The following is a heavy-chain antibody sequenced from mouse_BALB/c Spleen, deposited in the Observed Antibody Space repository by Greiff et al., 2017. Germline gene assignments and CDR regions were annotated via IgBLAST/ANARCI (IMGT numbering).Heavy chain of an antibody. J-gene: IGHJ3*01. D-gene: IGHD1-1*01. CDR1: GYSFTGYW. CDR3: TRSDDHYYGSSYAMAY. Sequence: EVQLQQSGTVLARPGASVKMSCKASGYSFTGYWMHWVKQRPGQGLEWIGAIYPGNSDTSYNQKFKGKAKLTAVTSASTAYMELSSLTNEDSAVYYGTRSDDHYYGSSYAMAYWGQGTPVTVSA. CDR2: IYPGNSDT. V-gene: IGHV1-5*01.